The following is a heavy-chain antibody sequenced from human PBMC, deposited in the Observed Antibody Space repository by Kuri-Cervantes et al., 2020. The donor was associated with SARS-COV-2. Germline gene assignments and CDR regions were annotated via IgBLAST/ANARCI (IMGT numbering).Heavy chain of an antibody. J-gene: IGHJ6*03. V-gene: IGHV3-15*01. D-gene: IGHD1-14*01. CDR1: GFTFSNAW. CDR3: AKAYTLSYCYYMDV. Sequence: GESLKISCAASGFTFSNAWMSWVRQAPGKGLEWVGRIKSKTDGGTTDYAAPVKGRFTISRDDSKNTLYLQMNSLRAEDTAVYYCAKAYTLSYCYYMDVWGKGTTVTVSS. CDR2: IKSKTDGGTT.